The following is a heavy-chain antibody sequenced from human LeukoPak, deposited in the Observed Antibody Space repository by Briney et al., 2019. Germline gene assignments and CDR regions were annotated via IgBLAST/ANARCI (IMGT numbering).Heavy chain of an antibody. Sequence: SETLSLTCTVSGGSISSSSYYWGWIRQPPGKGLEWIGSIYYSGSTYYNPSLKSRVTISVDRSKNQFSLKLSSVTAADTAVYYCATYYGSGIKSSPFDYWGQGTLVTVSS. CDR3: ATYYGSGIKSSPFDY. D-gene: IGHD3-10*01. CDR1: GGSISSSSYY. CDR2: IYYSGST. J-gene: IGHJ4*02. V-gene: IGHV4-39*07.